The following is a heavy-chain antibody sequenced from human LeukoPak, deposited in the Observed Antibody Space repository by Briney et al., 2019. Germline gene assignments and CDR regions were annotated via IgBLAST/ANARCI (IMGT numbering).Heavy chain of an antibody. CDR2: ISYDGSNK. D-gene: IGHD5-12*01. V-gene: IGHV3-30*04. CDR3: AREYSGYDSSLYYYYYYMDV. CDR1: GFTFSSYA. Sequence: GGSLRLSCAASGFTFSSYAMHWVRQAPGKGLEWVALISYDGSNKYYADSVKGRFTISRDNSKNTLYLQMNSLRTEDTAVYYCAREYSGYDSSLYYYYYYMDVWGKGTTVTVSS. J-gene: IGHJ6*03.